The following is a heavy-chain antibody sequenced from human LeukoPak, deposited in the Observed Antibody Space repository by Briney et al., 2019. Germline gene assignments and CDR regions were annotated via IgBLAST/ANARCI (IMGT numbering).Heavy chain of an antibody. J-gene: IGHJ4*02. V-gene: IGHV1-2*02. D-gene: IGHD5/OR15-5a*01. CDR3: ARLVGLSTTASY. Sequence: VXXSCXASGYXXIGYYLXXVRQAPGQGLEWMGWINPTSGGTNYAQKFQDRVTMTRDTSINTAYMELSRLRSDDTAVYYCARLVGLSTTASYWGRGTLVIVSS. CDR2: INPTSGGT. CDR1: GYXXIGYY.